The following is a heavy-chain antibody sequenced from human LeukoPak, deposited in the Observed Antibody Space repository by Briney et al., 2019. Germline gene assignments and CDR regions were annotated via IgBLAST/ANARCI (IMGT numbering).Heavy chain of an antibody. CDR2: IIPIFGTA. CDR3: ARDPTPGVVRGVIPDYYYYMDV. J-gene: IGHJ6*03. Sequence: ASVKVSCKACGGTFSSYAISCVRQDPGQGLEWMGRIIPIFGTANYAQKFQGRVTITADESTSTAYMELSSLRSEDTAVYYCARDPTPGVVRGVIPDYYYYMDVWGKGTTVTISS. V-gene: IGHV1-69*13. D-gene: IGHD3-10*01. CDR1: GGTFSSYA.